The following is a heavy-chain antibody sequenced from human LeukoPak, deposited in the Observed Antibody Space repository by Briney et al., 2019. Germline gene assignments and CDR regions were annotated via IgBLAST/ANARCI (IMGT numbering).Heavy chain of an antibody. CDR1: GGSFSGYY. CDR3: ARGYDFPWFHL. J-gene: IGHJ4*02. Sequence: SETLSLTCAVYGGSFSGYYWSWVRQPPGKGLEWIGEINHSGSTNYNPSLKSRVTISVDTSKNQFSLKLSSVTAADTAVYYCARGYDFPWFHLWGQGTLVTVSS. V-gene: IGHV4-34*01. D-gene: IGHD3-3*01. CDR2: INHSGST.